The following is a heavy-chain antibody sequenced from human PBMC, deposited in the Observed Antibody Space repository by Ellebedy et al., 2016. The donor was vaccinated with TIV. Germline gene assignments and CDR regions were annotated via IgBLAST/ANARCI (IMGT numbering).Heavy chain of an antibody. CDR1: GGTFSSYA. D-gene: IGHD6-19*01. Sequence: AASVKVSCKASGGTFSSYAISWVRQAPGQGLEWMGGIIPIFGTANYAQKFQGRVTITADESTSTAYMELSSLRSEDTAVYYFATRAGWYGNQFDYWGQGTLVTVSS. V-gene: IGHV1-69*13. J-gene: IGHJ4*02. CDR2: IIPIFGTA. CDR3: ATRAGWYGNQFDY.